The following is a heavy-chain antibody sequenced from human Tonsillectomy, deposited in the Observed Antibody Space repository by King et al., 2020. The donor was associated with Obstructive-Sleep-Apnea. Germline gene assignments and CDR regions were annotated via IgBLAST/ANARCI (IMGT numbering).Heavy chain of an antibody. Sequence: VQLQESGPGLVKPSQTLSLTCTVSGGSISSGDYYWSWIRQPPGKGLEWIGYIYYSGSTYYNPSLKSRVTISVDTSKNQFSLKLSSVTAADTAVYYCAREGSMTTVTTTFDYWGQGTLVTVSS. CDR3: AREGSMTTVTTTFDY. CDR2: IYYSGST. D-gene: IGHD4-17*01. CDR1: GGSISSGDYY. V-gene: IGHV4-30-4*01. J-gene: IGHJ4*02.